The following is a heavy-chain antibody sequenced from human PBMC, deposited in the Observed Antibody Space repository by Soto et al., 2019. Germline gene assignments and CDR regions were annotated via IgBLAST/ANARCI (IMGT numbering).Heavy chain of an antibody. CDR3: ARAAVTIDYYGMDV. V-gene: IGHV4-34*01. Sequence: QVQLQQWGAGLLKPSETLSLTCAVYGGSFSGYYWSWIRQPPGKGLEWIGEINHSGSTNYNPSLKSRVTISVDTSKNQFSLKLSSVTAADTAVYYWARAAVTIDYYGMDVWGQGTTVTVSS. D-gene: IGHD4-17*01. CDR2: INHSGST. J-gene: IGHJ6*02. CDR1: GGSFSGYY.